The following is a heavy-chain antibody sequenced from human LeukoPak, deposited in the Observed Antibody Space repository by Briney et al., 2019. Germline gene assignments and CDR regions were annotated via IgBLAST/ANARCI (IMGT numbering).Heavy chain of an antibody. CDR2: IYWSSSGT. CDR1: GFNSEDHA. V-gene: IGHV3-9*02. J-gene: IGHJ4*02. CDR3: VKKTNPGGADF. D-gene: IGHD3-10*01. Sequence: PGRSLRLSCVVSGFNSEDHAMHWVRQAPGKGLEWVSGIYWSSSGTGYADSVKGRFTVSRDSAKNSLYLQMNSLRPEDTALYYCVKKTNPGGADFWGQGTPVTVSS.